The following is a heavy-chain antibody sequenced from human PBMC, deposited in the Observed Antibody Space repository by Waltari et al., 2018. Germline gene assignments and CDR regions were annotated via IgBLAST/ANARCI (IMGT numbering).Heavy chain of an antibody. Sequence: QVQLVQSGAEVKKPGSSVKVSCKASGGTFSSYTISWVRQAPGQGLEWMGRIIPILGIANYAQKFPGRLTMTADKPTSTAYMELSSLRSEDTAVYYCARGGVARDYGDYASFDYCGQGTLVTVSS. CDR2: IIPILGIA. CDR3: ARGGVARDYGDYASFDY. V-gene: IGHV1-69*02. J-gene: IGHJ4*02. CDR1: GGTFSSYT. D-gene: IGHD4-17*01.